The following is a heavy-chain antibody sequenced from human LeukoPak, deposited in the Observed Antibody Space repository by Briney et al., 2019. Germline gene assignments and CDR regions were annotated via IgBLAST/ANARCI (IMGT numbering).Heavy chain of an antibody. CDR1: GFTVSSNY. Sequence: SGGSLRLSCAASGFTVSSNYMSWVRQAPGKGLEWVSVIYSGGSTYYADSVKSRFTISRDNSKNTLYLQMNSLRAEDTAVYYCARDSLLYYYDSSGYAGYFDLWGRGTLVTVSS. CDR2: IYSGGST. CDR3: ARDSLLYYYDSSGYAGYFDL. V-gene: IGHV3-66*01. J-gene: IGHJ2*01. D-gene: IGHD3-22*01.